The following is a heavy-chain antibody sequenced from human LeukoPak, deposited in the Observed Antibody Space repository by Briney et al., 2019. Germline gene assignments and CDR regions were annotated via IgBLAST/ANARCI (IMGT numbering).Heavy chain of an antibody. V-gene: IGHV4-34*01. J-gene: IGHJ4*02. CDR2: INHSGST. CDR1: GGSFSGHY. CDR3: ARAPRRSITMIVMPRGYYFDY. D-gene: IGHD3-22*01. Sequence: PSETLSLTCAVYGGSFSGHYWSWIRQPPGKGLEWIGEINHSGSTNYNPSLKSRVTISVDTSKNQFSLKLSSVTAADTAVYYCARAPRRSITMIVMPRGYYFDYWGQGTLVTVSS.